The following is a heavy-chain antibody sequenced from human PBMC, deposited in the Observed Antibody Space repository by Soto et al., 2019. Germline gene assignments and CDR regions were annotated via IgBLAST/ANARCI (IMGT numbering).Heavy chain of an antibody. J-gene: IGHJ5*01. CDR2: IRTKGNNYAT. Sequence: EVQLVESRGGLVQPGGSLKLSCAASGFTLSGSDMFWVRQASGKGPEYIGRIRTKGNNYATIYAASVKGRFTISRDDSKNTAYLQMNSLKTEDTAVYYCTRFPDSWGRGTLVTVSS. CDR3: TRFPDS. V-gene: IGHV3-73*02. CDR1: GFTLSGSD.